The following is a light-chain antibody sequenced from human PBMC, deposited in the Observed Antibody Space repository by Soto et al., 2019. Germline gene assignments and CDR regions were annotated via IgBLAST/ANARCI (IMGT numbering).Light chain of an antibody. CDR1: QSISSW. J-gene: IGKJ1*01. V-gene: IGKV1-5*01. Sequence: DIQITPSPSTLSASVGDRVTITCRASQSISSWLAWYQQKPGKAPKLLIYDASSLESGVPSRFSGSGSGTEFTLTISSLQPDDFATYYCQQYNSYSTFGHGTKV. CDR3: QQYNSYST. CDR2: DAS.